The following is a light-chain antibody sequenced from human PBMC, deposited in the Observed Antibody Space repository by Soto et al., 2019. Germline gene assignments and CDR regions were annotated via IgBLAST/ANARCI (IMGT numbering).Light chain of an antibody. Sequence: EIVLTQSTQTLCLSPGERATLSCRASQSVYNNYIAWYQQSPGQAPRVLIYGASTRATGTPDRFSGSGSGTDFTLTISRLEPEDFAVYYCHQYDTIVQTFGQGTKVDIK. CDR1: QSVYNNY. V-gene: IGKV3-20*01. CDR3: HQYDTIVQT. CDR2: GAS. J-gene: IGKJ1*01.